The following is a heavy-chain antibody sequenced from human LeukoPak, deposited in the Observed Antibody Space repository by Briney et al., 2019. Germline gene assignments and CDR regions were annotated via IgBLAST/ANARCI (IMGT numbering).Heavy chain of an antibody. CDR3: ARDGSGLRAFDI. Sequence: SETLSLTCTVSNGSFSTYYWSWIRQPAGKGLEWIGRIYISGSTNYNPSLKSRVTMSVDTSKNQFSLNLNSVTAADTAVYYCARDGSGLRAFDIWGQGTMVTVSS. J-gene: IGHJ3*02. CDR1: NGSFSTYY. CDR2: IYISGST. D-gene: IGHD3-10*01. V-gene: IGHV4-4*07.